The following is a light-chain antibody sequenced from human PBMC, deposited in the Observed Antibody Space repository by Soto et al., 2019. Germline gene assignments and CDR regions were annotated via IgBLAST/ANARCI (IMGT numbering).Light chain of an antibody. CDR1: QGISSY. J-gene: IGKJ4*02. V-gene: IGKV1-8*01. Sequence: AIRMTQSPSSFSASTGDRVTITCRASQGISSYLAWYQQKPGKAPKLLIYAASTLQSGGPSRFSGSGSGTDFTLTISCLQSEDFATYYCQQYYSYPLKFGGGTRWIS. CDR3: QQYYSYPLK. CDR2: AAS.